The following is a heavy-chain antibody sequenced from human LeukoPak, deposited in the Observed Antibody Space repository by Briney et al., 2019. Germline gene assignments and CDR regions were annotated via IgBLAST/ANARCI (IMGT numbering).Heavy chain of an antibody. V-gene: IGHV4-4*09. J-gene: IGHJ4*02. CDR2: IYSSGTT. D-gene: IGHD1-1*01. CDR3: ARRISSWNVYIDK. Sequence: SETLSLTCAVSGGSLSGYYWSWIRQTPGKGLEWIGYIYSSGTTNYNRSLQSRVIISLDTPKNQFSLSVTSVTAADTAMYFCARRISSWNVYIDKWGQGIQVTVSS. CDR1: GGSLSGYY.